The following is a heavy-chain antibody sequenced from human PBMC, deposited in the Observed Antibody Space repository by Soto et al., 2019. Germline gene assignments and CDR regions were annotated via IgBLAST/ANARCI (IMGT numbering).Heavy chain of an antibody. J-gene: IGHJ4*02. V-gene: IGHV3-15*01. CDR3: TTEDYYGSGISG. CDR1: VFTFVNAW. Sequence: GGSLRLSCASSVFTFVNAWMSWVRQAPGKGLEWVGRIKSKTDGGTTDYAAPVKGRFTISRDDSKNTLYLQMNSLKTEDTAVYYCTTEDYYGSGISGWGQGTLVTVSS. D-gene: IGHD3-10*01. CDR2: IKSKTDGGTT.